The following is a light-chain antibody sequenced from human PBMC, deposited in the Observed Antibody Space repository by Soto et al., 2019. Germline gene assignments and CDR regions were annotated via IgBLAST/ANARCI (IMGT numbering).Light chain of an antibody. J-gene: IGKJ4*01. CDR2: AAS. Sequence: DVPMTQSPSSLSASVGDRVTITCRASQDINSYLAWYQQKPGNAPKSLIYAASSLQTGVPSRFSGNESRTDFTLTISNLQPEDSATYYCQQYNIYPLTFGGGTKVEIK. CDR3: QQYNIYPLT. CDR1: QDINSY. V-gene: IGKV1D-16*01.